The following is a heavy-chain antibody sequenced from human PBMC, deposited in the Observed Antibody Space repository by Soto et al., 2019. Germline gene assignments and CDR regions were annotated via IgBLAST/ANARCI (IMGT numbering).Heavy chain of an antibody. D-gene: IGHD2-8*01. CDR1: GGSFIGYY. CDR2: INHSGST. J-gene: IGHJ4*02. V-gene: IGHV4-34*01. Sequence: SETLSLTCAVHGGSFIGYYWSWIRQPPGKGLEWIGEINHSGSTNYNPSLKSRVTISVDTSKNQFSLKLSSVTAADTAVYYCARASGCTNGVCYSTFDYWGQGTLVTVSS. CDR3: ARASGCTNGVCYSTFDY.